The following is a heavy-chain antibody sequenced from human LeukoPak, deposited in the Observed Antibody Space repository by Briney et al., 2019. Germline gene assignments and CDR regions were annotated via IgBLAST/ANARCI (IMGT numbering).Heavy chain of an antibody. D-gene: IGHD2-2*01. CDR2: INPNSGGT. Sequence: AASVKVSCKASGYTFTDYYIHWVRQAPGQGLEWMGWINPNSGGTNYAQKFQGRVPVTRDTSISTAYLDLSSLMFDDTAIYYCTRGGSLCSGTSCFLNWFDRWGQGTLVTVSS. CDR3: TRGGSLCSGTSCFLNWFDR. V-gene: IGHV1-2*02. J-gene: IGHJ5*02. CDR1: GYTFTDYY.